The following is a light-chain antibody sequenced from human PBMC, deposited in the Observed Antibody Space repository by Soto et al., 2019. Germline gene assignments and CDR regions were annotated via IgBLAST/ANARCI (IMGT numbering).Light chain of an antibody. V-gene: IGLV2-11*01. CDR3: CSYAGSYTYV. J-gene: IGLJ1*01. Sequence: QSALTQPRSVSGSPGQSVTISCTGTSSDVGAYDYVSWYQHHPGKAPKLMIYDVSKGPSGVPDRFSGSKSGNTASLTISGLQAEDEADYYCCSYAGSYTYVFGTGTKLTVL. CDR2: DVS. CDR1: SSDVGAYDY.